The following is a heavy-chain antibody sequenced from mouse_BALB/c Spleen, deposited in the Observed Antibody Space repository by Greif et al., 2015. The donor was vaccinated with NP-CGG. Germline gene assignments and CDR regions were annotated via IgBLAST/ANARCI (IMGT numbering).Heavy chain of an antibody. D-gene: IGHD3-3*01. CDR2: INPYNDYT. Sequence: EVQVVESGAELVRPGASVKISCKAFGYTFTYHHINWVKQRPGQGLDWIGYINPYNDYTSYNQKFKGKATLTVDKSSSTAYMELSSLTSEDSAVYYCARKDTRDLFAYWGQGALVTVSA. CDR3: ARKDTRDLFAY. J-gene: IGHJ3*01. CDR1: GYTFTYHH. V-gene: IGHV1S45*01.